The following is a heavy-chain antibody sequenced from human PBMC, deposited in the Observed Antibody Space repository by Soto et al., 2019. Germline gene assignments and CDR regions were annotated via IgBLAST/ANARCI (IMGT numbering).Heavy chain of an antibody. CDR1: GGSISSSNGY. CDR2: IYSTGRT. V-gene: IGHV4-39*01. Sequence: KLSETLSLTCSVSGGSISSSNGYWGWIRQPPGKGLEWIGTIYSTGRTYYNPSLKSRVTISVDTSKNQLSLRLSSVTAADTAVYYCATSSDFSVVYYFDYWGQGTLVTVSS. CDR3: ATSSDFSVVYYFDY. J-gene: IGHJ4*02. D-gene: IGHD3-3*01.